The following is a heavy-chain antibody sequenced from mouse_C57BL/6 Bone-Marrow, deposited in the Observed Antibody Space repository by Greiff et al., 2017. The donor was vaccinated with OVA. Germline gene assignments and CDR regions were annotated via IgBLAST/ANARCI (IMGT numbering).Heavy chain of an antibody. CDR3: EREKNYYGSSSFDD. Sequence: VQLQQPGAELVRPGTSVKLSCKASGYTFTSYWMHWVKQRPGQGLEWIGVIDPSDSYTNYNQKFKGKATLTVDTYSSTACMQLSSLTSKESAVYNCEREKNYYGSSSFDDWGQGTTLTVSS. CDR1: GYTFTSYW. CDR2: IDPSDSYT. J-gene: IGHJ2*01. D-gene: IGHD1-1*01. V-gene: IGHV1-59*01.